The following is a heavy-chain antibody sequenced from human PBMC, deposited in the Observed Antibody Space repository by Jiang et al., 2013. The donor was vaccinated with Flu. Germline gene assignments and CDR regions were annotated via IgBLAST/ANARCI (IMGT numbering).Heavy chain of an antibody. CDR2: INTGTGDP. CDR1: GYSFTNYA. Sequence: SELKKPGASVKVSCKASGYSFTNYALTWVRQAPGQGLEWMGWINTGTGDPTYAQAFTGRFVFSSDTSVSTAYLHISDLKAEDTAVYYCAREGYYFDTTGSPRSHGLDVWGQGTAVTVSS. V-gene: IGHV7-4-1*02. J-gene: IGHJ6*02. CDR3: AREGYYFDTTGSPRSHGLDV. D-gene: IGHD3-22*01.